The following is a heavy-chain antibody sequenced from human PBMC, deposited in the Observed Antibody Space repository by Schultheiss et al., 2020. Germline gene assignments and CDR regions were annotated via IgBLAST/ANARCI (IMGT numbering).Heavy chain of an antibody. Sequence: GGSLRLSCAASGFTFSNAWMSWVRQAPGKGLEWVGRIKSKTDGGTTDYAAPVKGRFTISRDDSKNTLYLQMNSLKTEDTAVYYCTTDLDCSSTSCYPLAYCGGDCYYYWGKGTLVTVSS. CDR2: IKSKTDGGTT. D-gene: IGHD2-21*02. CDR3: TTDLDCSSTSCYPLAYCGGDCYYY. V-gene: IGHV3-15*01. CDR1: GFTFSNAW. J-gene: IGHJ4*02.